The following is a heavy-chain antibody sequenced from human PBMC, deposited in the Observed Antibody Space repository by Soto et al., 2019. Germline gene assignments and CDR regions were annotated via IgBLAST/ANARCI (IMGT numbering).Heavy chain of an antibody. CDR3: ARSTPLDDY. D-gene: IGHD2-2*01. J-gene: IGHJ4*02. Sequence: ASVKVSCKASGYTFSSYAMHWVRQAPGQRLEWMGWINAGNGNTSYAQKLQDRVTITTYTSASTAYMELRSLRSDDTAVYYCARSTPLDDYWGQGTLVTVSS. CDR1: GYTFSSYA. V-gene: IGHV1-3*01. CDR2: INAGNGNT.